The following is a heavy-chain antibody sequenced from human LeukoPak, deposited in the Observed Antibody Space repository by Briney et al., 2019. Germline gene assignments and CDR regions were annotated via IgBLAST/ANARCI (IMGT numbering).Heavy chain of an antibody. CDR2: IGGSGDTT. V-gene: IGHV3-23*01. Sequence: GGSLRLSCAASGFTFSSYAMSWVRRAPGKGLEWVSNIGGSGDTTYYADSVKGRFTISRDNSKNTLYLQMNSLRAEDTAVYYCAKDLEMATIRGYFDYWGQGTLVTVSS. CDR1: GFTFSSYA. CDR3: AKDLEMATIRGYFDY. J-gene: IGHJ4*02. D-gene: IGHD5-24*01.